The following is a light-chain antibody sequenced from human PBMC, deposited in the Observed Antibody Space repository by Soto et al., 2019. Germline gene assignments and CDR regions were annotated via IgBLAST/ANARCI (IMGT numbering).Light chain of an antibody. V-gene: IGLV2-14*01. CDR3: SSYTSSSPRNLV. J-gene: IGLJ3*02. Sequence: QSALTQPASVSGSPGQSITISCTGTSSDVGGYNYVSWYQQHPGKAPKLMIYEVSNRPSGVSNRFSGSKSGNTASLTISGLQAEDEADYYCSSYTSSSPRNLVFGGGTKLTVL. CDR1: SSDVGGYNY. CDR2: EVS.